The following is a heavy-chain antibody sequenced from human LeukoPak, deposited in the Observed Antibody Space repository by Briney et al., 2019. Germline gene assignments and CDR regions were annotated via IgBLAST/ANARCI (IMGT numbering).Heavy chain of an antibody. CDR2: IYHSGST. V-gene: IGHV4-38-2*02. J-gene: IGHJ1*01. D-gene: IGHD3-22*01. CDR3: AKDSSGLIPRGYFQH. Sequence: SETLSLTCTVSGYSISSGYYWGWIRQPPGKGLEWIGSIYHSGSTYYNPSLKSRVTLSVDTSKNQFSLKLSSVTAGDTAVYYCAKDSSGLIPRGYFQHWGQGTLVTVSS. CDR1: GYSISSGYY.